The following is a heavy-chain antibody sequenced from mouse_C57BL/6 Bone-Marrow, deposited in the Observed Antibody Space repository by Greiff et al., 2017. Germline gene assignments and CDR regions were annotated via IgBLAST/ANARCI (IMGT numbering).Heavy chain of an antibody. CDR3: ARSPFYDYYWYYAMDY. D-gene: IGHD2-4*01. V-gene: IGHV1-69*01. J-gene: IGHJ4*01. Sequence: QVQLQQPGAELVMPGASVKLSCKASGYTFTSYWMHWVKQRPGQGLEWIGEIDPSDSYTNYNQKFKGKSTLTVDKSSSTASMQLSSLTSEDAAVYYCARSPFYDYYWYYAMDYWGQGTSVTVSA. CDR1: GYTFTSYW. CDR2: IDPSDSYT.